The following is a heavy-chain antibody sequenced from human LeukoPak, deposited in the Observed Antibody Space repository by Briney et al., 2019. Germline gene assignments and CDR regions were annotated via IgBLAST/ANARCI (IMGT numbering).Heavy chain of an antibody. CDR1: GFIFSNYW. Sequence: GGSLRLSCSASGFIFSNYWMTWVRQAPGKGLEWVANIKQDGSEKYYVDSVKGRFTISRDNAKKSLYLQMNSLRAEDTAVYFCARDMIILQSWGQGTLPTVSS. CDR3: ARDMIILQS. CDR2: IKQDGSEK. D-gene: IGHD3-16*01. V-gene: IGHV3-7*04. J-gene: IGHJ5*02.